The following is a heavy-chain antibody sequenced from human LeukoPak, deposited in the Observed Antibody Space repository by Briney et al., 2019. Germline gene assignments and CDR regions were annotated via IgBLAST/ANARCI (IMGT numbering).Heavy chain of an antibody. V-gene: IGHV3-7*03. CDR1: GFTFSSSW. CDR2: IKEDGSEK. Sequence: GGSLRLSCEASGFTFSSSWMTWVRQAPGKGLEWVANIKEDGSEKYYVDSVKGRFTISRDNAKNSLYLQMNSLRAEDTAVYYCARDRRAHGYWGQGTLSPSPQ. J-gene: IGHJ4*02. CDR3: ARDRRAHGY.